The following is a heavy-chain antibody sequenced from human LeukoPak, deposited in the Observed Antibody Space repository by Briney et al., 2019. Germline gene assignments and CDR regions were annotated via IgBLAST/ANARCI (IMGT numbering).Heavy chain of an antibody. CDR1: GFTFSSYS. CDR2: ISSSSSTM. J-gene: IGHJ2*01. V-gene: IGHV3-48*02. Sequence: GGSLRLSCAASGFTFSSYSMNWVRQAPGKGLEWVSYISSSSSTMYYADSVKGRFTISRDNAKNSLYLQMNSLRDEDTAVYYCARDHGRFQGTGDYANWYFDLWGRGTLVTVSS. D-gene: IGHD4-17*01. CDR3: ARDHGRFQGTGDYANWYFDL.